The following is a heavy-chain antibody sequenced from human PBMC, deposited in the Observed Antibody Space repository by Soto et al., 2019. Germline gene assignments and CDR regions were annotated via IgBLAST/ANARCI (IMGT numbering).Heavy chain of an antibody. Sequence: GGSLRLSCAASGFTFSGSAMHWVRQASGKGLEWVGRIRSKANSYATAYAASVKGRFTISRDDSKNTAYLQMNSLKTEDTAVYYCTRVTYYYDSSGYSRYYFDYWGQGTLVTVYS. V-gene: IGHV3-73*01. CDR3: TRVTYYYDSSGYSRYYFDY. D-gene: IGHD3-22*01. J-gene: IGHJ4*02. CDR2: IRSKANSYAT. CDR1: GFTFSGSA.